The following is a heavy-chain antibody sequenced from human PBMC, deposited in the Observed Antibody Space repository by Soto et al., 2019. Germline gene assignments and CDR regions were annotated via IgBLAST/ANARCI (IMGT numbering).Heavy chain of an antibody. CDR3: AKGLYSSSSEASDY. V-gene: IGHV3-9*01. J-gene: IGHJ4*02. CDR2: ISWNSGSI. CDR1: GFTFDDYA. D-gene: IGHD6-6*01. Sequence: PGGSLRLSCAASGFTFDDYAMHWVRQAPGKGLEWVSGISWNSGSIGYADSVKGRFTISRDNAKNSLYLQMNSLRAEDTALYYCAKGLYSSSSEASDYWGQGTLVTVSS.